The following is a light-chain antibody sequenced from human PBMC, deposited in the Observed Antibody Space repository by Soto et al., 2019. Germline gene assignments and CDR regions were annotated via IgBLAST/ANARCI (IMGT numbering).Light chain of an antibody. CDR2: EVS. CDR3: TSYAGSNNFVV. J-gene: IGLJ2*01. V-gene: IGLV2-8*01. Sequence: QSALTRPPSASGSPGQSVTISCTGTSSDVGGYNFVSWYQQHPGKAPKLMIYEVSKRPSGVPDRFSGSKSGNTVSLTVSGLQADDQADHNCTSYAGSNNFVVFGGGTQLTVL. CDR1: SSDVGGYNF.